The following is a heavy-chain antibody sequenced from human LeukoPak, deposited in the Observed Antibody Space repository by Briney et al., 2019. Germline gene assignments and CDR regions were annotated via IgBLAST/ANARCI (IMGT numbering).Heavy chain of an antibody. V-gene: IGHV5-51*01. D-gene: IGHD2-2*01. CDR2: IWPGDSET. CDR1: EYSFTSYW. CDR3: ARKGLTSSRLIGFDY. J-gene: IGHJ4*02. Sequence: GESLKISCKGSEYSFTSYWIGWVRQMPGKGLEWMGIIWPGDSETRYSPSFQGQVTISADKSISTAYLQWSSLKASDTALYYCARKGLTSSRLIGFDYWGQGSLVTVSS.